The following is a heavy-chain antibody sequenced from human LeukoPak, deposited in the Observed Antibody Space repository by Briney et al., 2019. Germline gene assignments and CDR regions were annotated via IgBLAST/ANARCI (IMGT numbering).Heavy chain of an antibody. CDR2: IYYSGTT. CDR3: AREALTNYGDYRDAFDI. D-gene: IGHD4-17*01. CDR1: GGSISSGDYY. J-gene: IGHJ3*02. V-gene: IGHV4-30-4*01. Sequence: SQTLSLTCTVSGGSISSGDYYWSWIRQPPGKGLEWIGYIYYSGTTYYNPSLKSRVTISVDTSKNQFSLKLSSVTAADTAVYYCAREALTNYGDYRDAFDIWGQGTMVTVSS.